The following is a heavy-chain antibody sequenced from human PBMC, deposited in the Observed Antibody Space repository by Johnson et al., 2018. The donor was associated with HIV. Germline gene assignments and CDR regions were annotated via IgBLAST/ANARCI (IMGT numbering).Heavy chain of an antibody. J-gene: IGHJ3*02. D-gene: IGHD3-22*01. V-gene: IGHV3-74*01. CDR3: AREFDITLILVVTYAFDI. Sequence: VQLVEFGGGLVQPGRSLRLSCAASGFTFDDYAMHWVRQAPGKGLEWVSRSNSDGSSTSYADSVKGRFTISRDNAKNTLYLQMNSLRAEDTAVYYCAREFDITLILVVTYAFDIWGQGTMVTVSS. CDR1: GFTFDDYA. CDR2: SNSDGSST.